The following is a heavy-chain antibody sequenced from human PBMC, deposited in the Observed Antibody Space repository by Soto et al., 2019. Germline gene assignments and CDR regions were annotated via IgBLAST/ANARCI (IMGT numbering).Heavy chain of an antibody. V-gene: IGHV4-39*01. CDR2: MYYSGSS. D-gene: IGHD4-4*01. CDR1: GGSISSRTFW. J-gene: IGHJ4*02. Sequence: QLQLQESGPGLVKPSETLSLTCSVSGGSISSRTFWWAWIRQPPGKGLEGIGDMYYSGSSLSSPSLKSRVTLSLKTSKNQLSLKLNSVTAADTAVYYCARHPRDDYNYGGSGIFDYWGQGTLVTVSS. CDR3: ARHPRDDYNYGGSGIFDY.